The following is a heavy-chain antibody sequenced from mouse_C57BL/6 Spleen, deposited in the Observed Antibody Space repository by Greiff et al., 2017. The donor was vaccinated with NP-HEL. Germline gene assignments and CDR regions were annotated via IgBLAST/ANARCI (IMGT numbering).Heavy chain of an antibody. Sequence: QVQLQQSGAELARPGASVKLSCKASGYTFTSSGISWVKQRTGQGLEWIGEIYPRSGNPYYNEKFKGKATLTADKSSSTAYMELRSLTSEDSAVYFCARSGGRFAYWGQGTLVTVSA. CDR2: IYPRSGNP. V-gene: IGHV1-81*01. CDR3: ARSGGRFAY. J-gene: IGHJ3*01. CDR1: GYTFTSSG.